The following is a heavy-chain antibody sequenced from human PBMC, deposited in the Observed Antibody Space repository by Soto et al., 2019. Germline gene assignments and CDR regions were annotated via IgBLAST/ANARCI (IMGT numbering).Heavy chain of an antibody. J-gene: IGHJ4*02. D-gene: IGHD3-16*02. V-gene: IGHV3-23*01. CDR3: ANNFRLSNIWRISRHKTNVDS. CDR2: ISGSGDST. CDR1: GFTFSNYG. Sequence: EVQLLESGGGLIQPGGSLRLSCAASGFTFSNYGMNWVRQAPGKGLEWVSAISGSGDSTFYADSVKGRFTISRDNSKNTLFLQMHSLRAEDTARYYCANNFRLSNIWRISRHKTNVDSWGQGALVTVSS.